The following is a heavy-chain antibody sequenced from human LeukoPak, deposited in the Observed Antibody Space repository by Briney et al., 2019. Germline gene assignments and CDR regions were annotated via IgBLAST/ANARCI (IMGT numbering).Heavy chain of an antibody. CDR2: IIPIFGTA. V-gene: IGHV1-69*05. Sequence: ASVKASCKASGGTFSSYAISWVRQAPGQGLEWMGGIIPIFGTANYAQKFQGRVTITTDESTSTAYMELSSLRSEDTAVYYCARMSTWYCSSTSCYFDYWGQGTLVTVSS. D-gene: IGHD2-2*01. CDR3: ARMSTWYCSSTSCYFDY. CDR1: GGTFSSYA. J-gene: IGHJ4*02.